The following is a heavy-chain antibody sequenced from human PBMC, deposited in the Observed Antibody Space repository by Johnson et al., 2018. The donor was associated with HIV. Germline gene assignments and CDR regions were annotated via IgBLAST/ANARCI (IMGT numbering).Heavy chain of an antibody. J-gene: IGHJ3*02. Sequence: VQLVESGGGLVKPGGSLRLSCAASGFTFSSNYMSWVRQAPGKGLEWVSAVSGSGGSTYYADSVKGRFTLSRDNSKNRLYLQMNSLRVEDTAVYYCARPDYDILTGAFDIWGQGTMVTVAS. CDR1: GFTFSSNY. CDR2: SGSGGST. CDR3: ARPDYDILTGAFDI. D-gene: IGHD3-9*01. V-gene: IGHV3-66*01.